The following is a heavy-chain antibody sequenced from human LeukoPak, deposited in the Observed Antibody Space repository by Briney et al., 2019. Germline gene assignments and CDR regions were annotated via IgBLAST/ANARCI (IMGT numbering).Heavy chain of an antibody. CDR1: GFTFSSYS. D-gene: IGHD5-12*01. J-gene: IGHJ4*02. CDR3: ARDVQVATIYPLEY. CDR2: ISSSSSYI. V-gene: IGHV3-21*01. Sequence: SGGSLRLSCAASGFTFSSYSMNWVRQAPGKGLEWVSSISSSSSYIYYADSVKGRLAISRDNAKNSLYLQMNSLRANDTAVYYCARDVQVATIYPLEYWGQGTLVTVSS.